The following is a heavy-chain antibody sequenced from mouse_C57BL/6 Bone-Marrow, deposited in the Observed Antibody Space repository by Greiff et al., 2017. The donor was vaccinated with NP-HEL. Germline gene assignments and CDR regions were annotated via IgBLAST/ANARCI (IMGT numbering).Heavy chain of an antibody. CDR3: ASHNDYFDY. J-gene: IGHJ2*01. Sequence: QVQLQQPGAELVKPGASVKLSCKASGYTFTSYWMQWVKQRPGQGLEWIGEIDPSDSYTNYNQKFKGKATLTVDTSSSTAYMQLSSLTSEDSAVYYCASHNDYFDYWGQGTTLTVSS. CDR1: GYTFTSYW. D-gene: IGHD6-1*01. V-gene: IGHV1-50*01. CDR2: IDPSDSYT.